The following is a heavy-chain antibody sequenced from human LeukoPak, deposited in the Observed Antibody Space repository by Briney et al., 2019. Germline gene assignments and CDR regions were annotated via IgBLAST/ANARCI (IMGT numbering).Heavy chain of an antibody. CDR2: INGDGSRI. CDR3: ARDADYGDWGGIDP. CDR1: GFTFSRYW. D-gene: IGHD4-17*01. V-gene: IGHV3-74*01. J-gene: IGHJ5*02. Sequence: GGSLRLSCAASGFTFSRYWMHWVRQAPGKGLVWVSRINGDGSRISYADSVKGRFTISRDNAKNTLYLQMNSLRAEDTAVYYCARDADYGDWGGIDPWGQGTLVTVSS.